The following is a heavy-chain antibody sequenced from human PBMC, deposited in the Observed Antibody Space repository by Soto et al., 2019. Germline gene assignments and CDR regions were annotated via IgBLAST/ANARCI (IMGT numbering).Heavy chain of an antibody. J-gene: IGHJ6*02. Sequence: GSLRLSCAASGFTFSSYDMHWVRQATGKGLEWVSGIGTAGDTYYPGSVKGRFTISRENAKNSLYLQMNSLRAGDTAVYYCARGGLRWSPNYYYGMDVWGQGT. V-gene: IGHV3-13*04. CDR1: GFTFSSYD. D-gene: IGHD4-17*01. CDR2: IGTAGDT. CDR3: ARGGLRWSPNYYYGMDV.